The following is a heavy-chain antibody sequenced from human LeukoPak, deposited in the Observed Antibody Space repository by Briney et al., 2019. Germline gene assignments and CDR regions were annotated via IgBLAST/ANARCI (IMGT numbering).Heavy chain of an antibody. J-gene: IGHJ6*02. CDR2: ISSSGSTI. CDR3: ARFLHYGDEPEGFYYYGMDV. Sequence: GGSLRLSCAASGFTFSDYYMSWIRQAPGKGLEWVSYISSSGSTIYYADSVKGRFTISRDNAKNSLYLQMNSLRAEDTAVYYCARFLHYGDEPEGFYYYGMDVWGQGTTVTDSS. CDR1: GFTFSDYY. D-gene: IGHD4-17*01. V-gene: IGHV3-11*01.